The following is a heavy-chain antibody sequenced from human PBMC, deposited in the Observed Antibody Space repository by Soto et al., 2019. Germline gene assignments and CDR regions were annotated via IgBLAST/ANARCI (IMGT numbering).Heavy chain of an antibody. CDR1: GFTFSSYW. CDR2: INSDGSST. J-gene: IGHJ6*02. Sequence: EVQLVESGGGLVQPGGSLRLSCAASGFTFSSYWMHWVRQAPGKGLVWVSRINSDGSSTSYADSVKGRFTISRDNAKNTLYLQMNSLRAEDTAVYYCARGGFRDYGDYYYYGMDVRGQGTTVTVSS. V-gene: IGHV3-74*01. CDR3: ARGGFRDYGDYYYYGMDV. D-gene: IGHD4-17*01.